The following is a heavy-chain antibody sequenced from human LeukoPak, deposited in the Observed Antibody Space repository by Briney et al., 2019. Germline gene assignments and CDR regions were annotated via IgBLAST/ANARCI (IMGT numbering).Heavy chain of an antibody. Sequence: ASVKVSCKASGYTFTSYDINWVRQAPGKGLEWMGGFDPEDGETIYAQKFQGRVTMTEDTSTDTAYMELSSLRSEDTAVYYCATSLYSGLRPGDYYYYGMDVWGQGTTVTVSS. CDR3: ATSLYSGLRPGDYYYYGMDV. CDR2: FDPEDGET. V-gene: IGHV1-24*01. CDR1: GYTFTSYD. D-gene: IGHD1-26*01. J-gene: IGHJ6*02.